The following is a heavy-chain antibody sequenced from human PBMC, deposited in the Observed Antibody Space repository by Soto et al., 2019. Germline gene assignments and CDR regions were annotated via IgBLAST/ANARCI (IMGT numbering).Heavy chain of an antibody. CDR3: ARWAKYYRANNWFDP. Sequence: SETLSLTCTVSGGSISSGSYYWGWIRQPPGKGLEWIGSIYYSGSTYYNPSLKSRVTISVDTSKNQFSLKLSSVTAADTAVYYCARWAKYYRANNWFDPWGQGTLVTVSS. J-gene: IGHJ5*02. CDR2: IYYSGST. V-gene: IGHV4-39*01. D-gene: IGHD3-10*01. CDR1: GGSISSGSYY.